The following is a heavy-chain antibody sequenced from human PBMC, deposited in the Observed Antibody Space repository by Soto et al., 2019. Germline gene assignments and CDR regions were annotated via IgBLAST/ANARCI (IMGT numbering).Heavy chain of an antibody. CDR2: INHSGST. CDR3: ARGSPPTFITGTTVPYYYYYMDV. D-gene: IGHD1-7*01. CDR1: GGSFSGYY. Sequence: SETLSLTCAVYGGSFSGYYWSWIRQPPGKGLEWIGEINHSGSTNYNPSLKSRVTISVDTSKNQFSLKLSSVTAADTAVYYCARGSPPTFITGTTVPYYYYYMDVWGKGTTVTVSS. J-gene: IGHJ6*03. V-gene: IGHV4-34*01.